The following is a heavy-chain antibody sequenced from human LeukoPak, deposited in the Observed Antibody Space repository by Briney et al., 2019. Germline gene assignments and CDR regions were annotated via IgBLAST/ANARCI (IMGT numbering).Heavy chain of an antibody. CDR3: AREGLAARRGGFDI. V-gene: IGHV4-39*07. CDR1: GGSSSSSSYY. CDR2: IYYSGST. J-gene: IGHJ3*02. Sequence: SETLSLTCTVSGGSSSSSSYYWGWIRQPPGKGLEWIGSIYYSGSTYYNPSLKSRVTISVDTSKNQFSLKLSSVTAADTAVYYCAREGLAARRGGFDIWGQGTVVTVSS. D-gene: IGHD6-6*01.